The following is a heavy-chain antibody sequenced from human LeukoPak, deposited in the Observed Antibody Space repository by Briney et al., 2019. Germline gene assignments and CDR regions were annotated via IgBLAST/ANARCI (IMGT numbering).Heavy chain of an antibody. CDR3: ARGALWLDYGDYGAGGGYYYYYGMDV. CDR1: GGSFSGYY. CDR2: INHSGST. V-gene: IGHV4-34*01. D-gene: IGHD4-17*01. J-gene: IGHJ6*02. Sequence: SETLSLTCADYGGSFSGYYWSWIRQPPGKGLEWIGEINHSGSTNYYPSLKSRVTISVDTSKNQFSLKLSSVTAADTAVYYCARGALWLDYGDYGAGGGYYYYYGMDVWGQGTTVTVSS.